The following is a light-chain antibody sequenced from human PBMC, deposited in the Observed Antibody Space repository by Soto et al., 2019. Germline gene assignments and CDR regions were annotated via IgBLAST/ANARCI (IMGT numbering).Light chain of an antibody. CDR3: QQRSNWPLT. CDR2: GAS. V-gene: IGKV3D-20*02. CDR1: QSVSSSY. Sequence: EIVLTQSPGTLSLSPGERVTLSCRASQSVSSSYLVWYQQRPGQAPRLLIYGASSRATGIPDRFSGSGSGTDFTLTISSLEPEDFAVYYCQQRSNWPLTFGGGTKVDIK. J-gene: IGKJ4*01.